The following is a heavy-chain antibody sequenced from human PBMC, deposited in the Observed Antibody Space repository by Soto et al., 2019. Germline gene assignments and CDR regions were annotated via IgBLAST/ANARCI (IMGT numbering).Heavy chain of an antibody. Sequence: SVKVSCKASGGTFSSYTISWVRQAPGQGLEWMGRIIPILGIANYAQKFQGRVTITADKSTSTAYMELSSLRSEDTAVYYCASANYYDSSGYYRENNWFDPWGQGTLVTVSS. CDR2: IIPILGIA. J-gene: IGHJ5*02. V-gene: IGHV1-69*02. CDR3: ASANYYDSSGYYRENNWFDP. D-gene: IGHD3-22*01. CDR1: GGTFSSYT.